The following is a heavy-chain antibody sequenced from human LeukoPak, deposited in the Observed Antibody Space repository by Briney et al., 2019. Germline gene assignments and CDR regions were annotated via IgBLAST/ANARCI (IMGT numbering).Heavy chain of an antibody. CDR1: GFTFSSYS. D-gene: IGHD2-15*01. V-gene: IGHV3-21*01. Sequence: GGSLRLSCAASGFTFSSYSMNWVRQAPGKGLEWVSSISSSSSYIYYADSVKGRFTISRDNAKNSLYLQMNSLRAEDTAVYYCARLGYCSGGSCYSLDYWGQGTLVTVSS. J-gene: IGHJ4*02. CDR2: ISSSSSYI. CDR3: ARLGYCSGGSCYSLDY.